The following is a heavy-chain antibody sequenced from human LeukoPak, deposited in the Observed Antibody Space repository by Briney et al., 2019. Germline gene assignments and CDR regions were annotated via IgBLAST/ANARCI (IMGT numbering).Heavy chain of an antibody. V-gene: IGHV4-59*01. Sequence: SETLSLTCTVSGGSISSYYWSWIRQPPGKGLEWIGYIYYSGSTNYNPSLKSRVTISVDASKNQFSLKLSSVAAADTAVYYCARDLYGPGYWGQGTLVTVSS. J-gene: IGHJ4*02. D-gene: IGHD2-8*01. CDR2: IYYSGST. CDR1: GGSISSYY. CDR3: ARDLYGPGY.